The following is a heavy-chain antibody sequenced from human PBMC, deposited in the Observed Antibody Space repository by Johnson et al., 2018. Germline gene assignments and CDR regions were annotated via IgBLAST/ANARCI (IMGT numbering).Heavy chain of an antibody. CDR1: GGTFSSYA. D-gene: IGHD2-15*01. Sequence: VQLVQSGAEVKKPGSSVKVSCKASGGTFSSYAISWVRQAPGQGLEWMGGIIPIFGTANYAQKFQGRVTITADESTSTAYMELSSRRSEDTAVYYCASWWPAVVYYGMDVWGQGTTVTVSS. CDR3: ASWWPAVVYYGMDV. V-gene: IGHV1-69*01. J-gene: IGHJ6*02. CDR2: IIPIFGTA.